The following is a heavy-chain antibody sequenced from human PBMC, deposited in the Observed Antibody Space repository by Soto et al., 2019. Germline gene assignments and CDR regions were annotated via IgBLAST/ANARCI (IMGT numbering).Heavy chain of an antibody. D-gene: IGHD2-8*01. CDR2: ISSSGDTI. J-gene: IGHJ4*02. Sequence: PVGSLRLSCAASGFTFSDYYMSWIRQAPGKGLEWVSYISSSGDTINYADSVKGRFTISRDNAKDSLYLQMNSLRAEDTAVYYCAKARCTTSNCYVPDYWGQGTLVTVSS. V-gene: IGHV3-11*01. CDR3: AKARCTTSNCYVPDY. CDR1: GFTFSDYY.